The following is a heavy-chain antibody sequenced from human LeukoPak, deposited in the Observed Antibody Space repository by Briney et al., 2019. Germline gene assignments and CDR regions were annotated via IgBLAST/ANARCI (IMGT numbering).Heavy chain of an antibody. CDR2: INHSGST. CDR1: GGSFSGYY. CDR3: ASLQPIAYYYYGMDV. V-gene: IGHV4-34*01. D-gene: IGHD1-1*01. J-gene: IGHJ6*02. Sequence: SETLSLTCAVYGGSFSGYYWSWIRQPPGKGLEWIGEINHSGSTNYNPSLKSRVTISVDTSKNQFSLKLSSVTAADTAVYYCASLQPIAYYYYGMDVWGQGTTVTVSS.